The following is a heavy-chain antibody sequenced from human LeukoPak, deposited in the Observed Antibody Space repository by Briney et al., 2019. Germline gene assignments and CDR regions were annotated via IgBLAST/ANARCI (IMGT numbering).Heavy chain of an antibody. J-gene: IGHJ6*02. Sequence: GGSLRLSCAASGFPFSTYAMSWVRQAPGKGLEWVSSIRGSDGSTYYADSVKGRFAISRDNSKNTLYLQMNSLRAEDTAVYYCARGLRMDVWGQGTTVTVSS. CDR1: GFPFSTYA. V-gene: IGHV3-23*01. CDR3: ARGLRMDV. CDR2: IRGSDGST.